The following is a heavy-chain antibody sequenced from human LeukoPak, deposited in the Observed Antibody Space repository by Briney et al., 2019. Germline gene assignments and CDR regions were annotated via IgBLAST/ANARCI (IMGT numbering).Heavy chain of an antibody. Sequence: PGGSLRLSCAASGFTFSNYAMSWVRQAPGKGLEWVSVISAIGNSQYYADSVKGRITISRDNSKKTVDLQMNSLRVDDTAVYYCAKRSTAIVLTSYSDLWGQGTLVTVSS. J-gene: IGHJ4*02. CDR2: ISAIGNSQ. CDR1: GFTFSNYA. CDR3: AKRSTAIVLTSYSDL. D-gene: IGHD1-26*01. V-gene: IGHV3-23*01.